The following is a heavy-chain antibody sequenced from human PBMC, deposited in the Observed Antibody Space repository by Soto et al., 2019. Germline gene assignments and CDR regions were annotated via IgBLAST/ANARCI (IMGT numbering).Heavy chain of an antibody. CDR3: AKVGPPADP. CDR2: ISPYNGNT. D-gene: IGHD3-16*01. J-gene: IGHJ5*02. CDR1: GYTFTTYG. Sequence: GASVKVSCKASGYTFTTYGVSWVRQAPGQGLEWMGWISPYNGNTKYSQKFQGRVTITTDTSASTAYMELSSLRSEDTAVYYCAKVGPPADPWGQGTLVTVSS. V-gene: IGHV1-18*01.